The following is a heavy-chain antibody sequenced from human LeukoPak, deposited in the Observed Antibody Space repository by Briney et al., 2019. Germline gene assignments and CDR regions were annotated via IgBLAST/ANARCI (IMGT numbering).Heavy chain of an antibody. D-gene: IGHD1-1*01. J-gene: IGHJ4*02. V-gene: IGHV3-23*01. CDR3: AKSRSGSANWALQIFDN. Sequence: PGGSLRLSCAASGFTLRSYAMSWVRQTPGKGLEWVSAISSSGASTYYADSVKGRFTISRDNSNNTLYLQMNSLRAEDTAVYFCAKSRSGSANWALQIFDNWGQGTLVTVSS. CDR2: ISSSGAST. CDR1: GFTLRSYA.